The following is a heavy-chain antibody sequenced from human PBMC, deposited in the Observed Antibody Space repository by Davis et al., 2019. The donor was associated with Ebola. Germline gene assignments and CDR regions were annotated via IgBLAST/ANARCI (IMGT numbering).Heavy chain of an antibody. CDR3: AKKGYYYDSSGYIDY. D-gene: IGHD3-22*01. Sequence: GESLKISCAASGFTFSTTAMNWVRQAPGRGLEWVSAMSGSGASAYHADSVKGRFIISRDNSKNTLYLQINSLRVEDTAVYYCAKKGYYYDSSGYIDYWGQGTLVTVSS. J-gene: IGHJ4*02. CDR1: GFTFSTTA. V-gene: IGHV3-23*01. CDR2: MSGSGASA.